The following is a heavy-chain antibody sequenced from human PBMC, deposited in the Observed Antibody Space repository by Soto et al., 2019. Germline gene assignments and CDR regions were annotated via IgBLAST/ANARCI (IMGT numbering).Heavy chain of an antibody. CDR1: GFTFSSYA. CDR2: ISGSGGST. Sequence: PGGSLRLSCAASGFTFSSYAMSWVRQAPGKGLEWVSAISGSGGSTYYADSVKGRFTISRDNSKNTLYLQMNSLRAEDTAVYYCAALNYYDSSGYYSGADYWGQGILVTVSS. D-gene: IGHD3-22*01. J-gene: IGHJ4*02. V-gene: IGHV3-23*01. CDR3: AALNYYDSSGYYSGADY.